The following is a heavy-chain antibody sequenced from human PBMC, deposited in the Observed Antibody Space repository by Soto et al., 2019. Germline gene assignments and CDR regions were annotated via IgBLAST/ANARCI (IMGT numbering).Heavy chain of an antibody. CDR1: GYTFTSYG. Sequence: ASVKVSCKASGYTFTSYGISWVRQAPGQGLEWMGWISAYNGNTNYAQKLQGRVTMTTDTSTSTAYMELRSLRSDDTAVYYCARDTTHKRLLWFGEPGGRYWGQGTLVTVSS. CDR2: ISAYNGNT. V-gene: IGHV1-18*01. D-gene: IGHD3-10*01. CDR3: ARDTTHKRLLWFGEPGGRY. J-gene: IGHJ4*02.